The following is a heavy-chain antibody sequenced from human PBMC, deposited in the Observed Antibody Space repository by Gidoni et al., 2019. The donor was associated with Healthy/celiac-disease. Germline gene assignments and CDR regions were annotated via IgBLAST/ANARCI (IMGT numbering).Heavy chain of an antibody. Sequence: EVQLVESGGGLVQPGGSLRLSCAASGFTFRSYSMTWVRQAPGKGLEWVSYISSSSSTIYYAESVKGRFTISRDNAKNSLYLQMNSLRAEDTAVYYCARDVGSQLLWFGDIGHYFDYWGQGTLVTVSS. CDR3: ARDVGSQLLWFGDIGHYFDY. CDR1: GFTFRSYS. D-gene: IGHD3-10*01. J-gene: IGHJ4*02. V-gene: IGHV3-48*04. CDR2: ISSSSSTI.